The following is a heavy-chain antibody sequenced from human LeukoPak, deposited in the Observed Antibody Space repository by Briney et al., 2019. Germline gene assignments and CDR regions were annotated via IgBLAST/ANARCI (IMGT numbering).Heavy chain of an antibody. CDR1: GFTFSSYG. Sequence: PGGSLRLSCAASGFTFSSYGMDWVRQAPGKGLEWVSYISSKTSTIYYADSVKGRFTISRDNAKKSLYLQMNSLRAEDTAVYYCARDAPTEPFDYWGQGTLVTVSS. V-gene: IGHV3-48*01. CDR2: ISSKTSTI. D-gene: IGHD1-14*01. CDR3: ARDAPTEPFDY. J-gene: IGHJ4*02.